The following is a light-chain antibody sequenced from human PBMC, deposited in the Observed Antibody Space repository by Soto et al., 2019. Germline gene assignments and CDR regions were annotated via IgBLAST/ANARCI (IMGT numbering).Light chain of an antibody. CDR1: QSVSSN. Sequence: ELVMTQSPATLSVSPGERAKISCRASQSVSSNLAWYQQQPGQAPRLLIYGASTRATGTPARFSGSGSGTEFTLTIRSLKPEEFATDYCQQYNTYWTFGQGTKVDIK. V-gene: IGKV3-15*01. CDR2: GAS. J-gene: IGKJ1*01. CDR3: QQYNTYWT.